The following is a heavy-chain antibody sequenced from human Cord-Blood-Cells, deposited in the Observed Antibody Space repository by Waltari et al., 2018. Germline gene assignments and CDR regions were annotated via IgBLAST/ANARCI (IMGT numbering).Heavy chain of an antibody. D-gene: IGHD1-26*01. CDR2: ISWNSGSI. V-gene: IGHV3-9*01. Sequence: GGLVQPGRSLRLSCAASGFTFDDYAMHWVRQAPGKGLEWVSGISWNSGSIGYADSVQGRFTISRDNAKNALYMQMNSLRGEDKALYDCEKDRRREWRGATLFGYWGQGTLGTVSS. CDR3: EKDRRREWRGATLFGY. CDR1: GFTFDDYA. J-gene: IGHJ4*02.